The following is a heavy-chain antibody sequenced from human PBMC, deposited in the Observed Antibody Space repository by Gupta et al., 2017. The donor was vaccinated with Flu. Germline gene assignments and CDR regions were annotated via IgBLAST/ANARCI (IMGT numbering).Heavy chain of an antibody. V-gene: IGHV3-23*01. Sequence: EVHLLESCVRLVQPGWSLRLSCVASVFAYCSYAMTWVRQAPGRGMEWVSRISGTGFYTYYADSVKGRFTISRDNSKRTMYLQMSSLRAEDTAIYECAKDEAVGGDPYYCDYWSQGTRGTVAS. CDR3: AKDEAVGGDPYYCDY. J-gene: IGHJ4*02. D-gene: IGHD6-19*01. CDR1: VFAYCSYA. CDR2: ISGTGFYT.